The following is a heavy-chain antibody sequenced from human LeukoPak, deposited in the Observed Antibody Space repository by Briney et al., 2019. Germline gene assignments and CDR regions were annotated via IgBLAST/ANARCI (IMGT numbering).Heavy chain of an antibody. V-gene: IGHV3-21*01. CDR1: GFTFSAFG. Sequence: GGSLRLSCAASGFTFSAFGMNWVRQAPGKGLEWVSSISSSSYIYYADSLKGRFTISRDNAKNSLYLQMNSLRAEDTAVYYCARSPDYYYYMDVWGKGTTVTVSS. CDR3: ARSPDYYYYMDV. CDR2: ISSSSYI. J-gene: IGHJ6*03.